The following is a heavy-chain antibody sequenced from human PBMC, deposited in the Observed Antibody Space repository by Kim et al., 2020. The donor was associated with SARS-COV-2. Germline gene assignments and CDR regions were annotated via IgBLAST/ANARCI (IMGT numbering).Heavy chain of an antibody. CDR1: GGSFRGSSYY. J-gene: IGHJ4*02. V-gene: IGHV4-39*07. CDR2: ISHSGTT. Sequence: SETLSLICSVSGGSFRGSSYYWGWIRQSPGKGLEWIGSISHSGTTHYNPSLKSRVSISMHTSKNQFSLRLTSVTAADTALYYCARDGDDYTKYFDSWGQGTLVTVTS. CDR3: ARDGDDYTKYFDS. D-gene: IGHD3-16*01.